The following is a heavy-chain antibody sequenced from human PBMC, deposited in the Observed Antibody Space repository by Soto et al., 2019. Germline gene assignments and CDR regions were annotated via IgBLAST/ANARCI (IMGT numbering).Heavy chain of an antibody. CDR3: ATASGYWSGGSCFEFDY. V-gene: IGHV1-24*01. CDR2: FDPEDGET. J-gene: IGHJ4*02. Sequence: ASVKVSCKVSGYTLTELSMHWVRQAPGKGLEWMGGFDPEDGETIYAQKFQGRVTMSGDTSTDTAYMELSSLRSEDTAVYYCATASGYWSGGSCFEFDYWGQGTLVTVSS. CDR1: GYTLTELS. D-gene: IGHD2-15*01.